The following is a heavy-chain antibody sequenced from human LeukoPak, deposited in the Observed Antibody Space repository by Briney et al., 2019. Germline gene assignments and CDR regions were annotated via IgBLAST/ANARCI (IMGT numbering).Heavy chain of an antibody. Sequence: PSETLSLTCTVSGGSISSSDSYWAWVRQPPGKGLEWIGSICFSRTTYYNPSLKSRVTMSIDTSKNHFSLKVASVTAADTAVYYCGRHFPETGIDEQPLEYWGQGSLFTVSS. CDR2: ICFSRTT. J-gene: IGHJ4*02. D-gene: IGHD3-10*01. CDR3: GRHFPETGIDEQPLEY. CDR1: GGSISSSDSY. V-gene: IGHV4-39*01.